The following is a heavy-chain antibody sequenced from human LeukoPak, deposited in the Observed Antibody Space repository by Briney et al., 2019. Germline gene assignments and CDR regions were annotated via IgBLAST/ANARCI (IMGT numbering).Heavy chain of an antibody. CDR3: AKDHLLCTSTSCYIDYFDS. D-gene: IGHD2-2*02. CDR2: FTGRPGRT. V-gene: IGHV3-23*01. J-gene: IGHJ4*02. Sequence: GGSLRLSCETSGFTFTSYAMSWVRQAPGKGLEWLSAFTGRPGRTYYADSVRGRFTISRDTSKNTLFLEMSSLRVEDTAIYFCAKDHLLCTSTSCYIDYFDSWGQGTLVTVSS. CDR1: GFTFTSYA.